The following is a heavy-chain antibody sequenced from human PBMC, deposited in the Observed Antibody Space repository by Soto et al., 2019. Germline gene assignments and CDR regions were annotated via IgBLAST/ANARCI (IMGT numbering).Heavy chain of an antibody. D-gene: IGHD2-2*01. CDR1: GYTFTSYG. V-gene: IGHV1-18*01. Sequence: ASVKVSCKASGYTFTSYGISWVRQAPGQGLEWMGWISAYNGNTNYAQKLQGRVTMTTDTSTSTAYMELRSLRSDDTAVYYCARRDQVVPAAAKYYYYGMDVWGQGTTVTVSS. CDR2: ISAYNGNT. CDR3: ARRDQVVPAAAKYYYYGMDV. J-gene: IGHJ6*02.